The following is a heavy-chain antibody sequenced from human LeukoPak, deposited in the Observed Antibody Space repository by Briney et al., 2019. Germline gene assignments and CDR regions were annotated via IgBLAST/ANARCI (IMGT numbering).Heavy chain of an antibody. D-gene: IGHD2-2*01. V-gene: IGHV3-30*04. CDR3: ARDQPHAASWFDP. J-gene: IGHJ5*02. CDR1: EFTFSSYA. CDR2: ISFDGSKT. Sequence: GGSLRLSCVASEFTFSSYAMQWVRQAPGKGLEWVAVISFDGSKTFYSDSVKGRSTISRDNSKNTLYLQMNSLRVEDTAIYYWARDQPHAASWFDPWGQGTLVTVSS.